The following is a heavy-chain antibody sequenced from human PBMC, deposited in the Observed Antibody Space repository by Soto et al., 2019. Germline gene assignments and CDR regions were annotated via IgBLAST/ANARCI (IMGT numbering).Heavy chain of an antibody. CDR1: GYSFTRKW. CDR2: IDPTDSYT. V-gene: IGHV5-10-1*01. Sequence: AESLKISCKASGYSFTRKWISWVRQMPGKGLEWMGRIDPTDSYTNYSPSFQGHVTISVDKSSSTAYVQWSSLKASDTAMYYCARLRRVIRYGMDVWGQGTTVTVSS. D-gene: IGHD2-21*01. CDR3: ARLRRVIRYGMDV. J-gene: IGHJ6*02.